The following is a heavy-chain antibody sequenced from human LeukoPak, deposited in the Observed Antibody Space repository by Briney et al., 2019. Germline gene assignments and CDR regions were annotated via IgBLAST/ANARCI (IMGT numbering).Heavy chain of an antibody. Sequence: GGSLRLSCAASGFIFSNDAMNWVRQAPGKGLEWFSTIRESGGDTHYADSVRGRFTISRDNAKNTLYLQMNSLRAEDTAVYYCASASSHRIAAGGDYWGQGTLVTVSS. D-gene: IGHD6-13*01. CDR1: GFIFSNDA. V-gene: IGHV3-23*01. CDR3: ASASSHRIAAGGDY. J-gene: IGHJ4*02. CDR2: IRESGGDT.